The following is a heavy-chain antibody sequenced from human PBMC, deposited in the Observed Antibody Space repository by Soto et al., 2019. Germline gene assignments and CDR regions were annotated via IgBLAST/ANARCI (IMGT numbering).Heavy chain of an antibody. CDR1: GGSVSNGFYS. V-gene: IGHV4-30-4*01. J-gene: IGHJ4*02. CDR3: ARGPSGDKVDS. CDR2: IYNSVNT. D-gene: IGHD1-26*01. Sequence: QVQLQESGPGLVEPSQTLSLTCTVSGGSVSNGFYSWSWIRQSPGRGLEWIGHIYNSVNTYSNPYLQSRVTISIDTSKNQFSLKLSSVTAADTAVYYCARGPSGDKVDSWGQGTLVTVSS.